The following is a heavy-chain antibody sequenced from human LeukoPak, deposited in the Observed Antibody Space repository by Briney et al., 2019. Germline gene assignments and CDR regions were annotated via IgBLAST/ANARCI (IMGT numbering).Heavy chain of an antibody. D-gene: IGHD3-9*01. Sequence: PSETLSLTCTVSGGSISTYYWSWIRQPPGKGLEWIGYIYHSGSTKYNPSLKSRVTISVDTSKNQFSLKLSSVTAADTAVYYCARGGYYDILTGKNYYYYYMDVWGKGTTVTVSS. J-gene: IGHJ6*03. CDR1: GGSISTYY. CDR2: IYHSGST. V-gene: IGHV4-59*12. CDR3: ARGGYYDILTGKNYYYYYMDV.